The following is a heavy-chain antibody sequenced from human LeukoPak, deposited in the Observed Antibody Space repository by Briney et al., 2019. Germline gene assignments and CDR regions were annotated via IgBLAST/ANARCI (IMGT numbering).Heavy chain of an antibody. V-gene: IGHV3-23*01. CDR3: AKDQSIVGATDIDY. D-gene: IGHD1-26*01. Sequence: SGGSLRLSCAASGFTFSSYAMSWVRQAPGKGLEWVSAISGSGGSTYYADSVKGRFTISRDNSKNTLYLQMNSLRAEDTAVYYCAKDQSIVGATDIDYWGQGTLVTVSS. CDR2: ISGSGGST. CDR1: GFTFSSYA. J-gene: IGHJ4*02.